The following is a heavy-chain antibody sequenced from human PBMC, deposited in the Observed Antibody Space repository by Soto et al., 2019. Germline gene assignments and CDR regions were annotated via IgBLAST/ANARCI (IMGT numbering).Heavy chain of an antibody. CDR3: ARGFFRAYDSSGYYCDY. CDR2: IYYSGST. Sequence: SETLSLTCTVSGGSISSGDYYWSWIRQPPGKGLEWIGYIYYSGSTYYNPSLKSRVTISVDTSKNQLSLKLSPVTAADTAVYYCARGFFRAYDSSGYYCDYWGQGTLVTVSS. D-gene: IGHD3-22*01. J-gene: IGHJ4*02. V-gene: IGHV4-30-4*01. CDR1: GGSISSGDYY.